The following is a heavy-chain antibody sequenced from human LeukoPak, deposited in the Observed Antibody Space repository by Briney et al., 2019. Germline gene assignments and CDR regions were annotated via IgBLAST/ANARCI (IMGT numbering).Heavy chain of an antibody. V-gene: IGHV4-34*01. CDR3: VTYYFDSSGPKKNY. CDR2: INHNGST. J-gene: IGHJ4*02. D-gene: IGHD3-22*01. Sequence: SETLSLTCAVYGVSFSGYYWSWIRQPPGKGLEWIGEINHNGSTNYNPSLKSRVTISVDTSKKQFSLKLSSVTAADTAVYYCVTYYFDSSGPKKNYWGQGTLVTVSS. CDR1: GVSFSGYY.